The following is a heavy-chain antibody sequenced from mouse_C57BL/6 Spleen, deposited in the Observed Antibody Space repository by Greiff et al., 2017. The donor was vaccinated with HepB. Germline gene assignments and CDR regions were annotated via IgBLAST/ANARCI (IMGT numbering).Heavy chain of an antibody. CDR2: IWGDGST. D-gene: IGHD2-4*01. CDR1: GFSLTSYG. V-gene: IGHV2-3*01. Sequence: VMLVESGPGLVAPSQSLSITCTVSGFSLTSYGVSWVRQPPGNGLEWLGVIWGDGSTNYHSALISRLSISKDNSKSQVFLKLNSLQTDDTATYYCAKMGVDDYDRGFAYWGQGTLVTVSA. CDR3: AKMGVDDYDRGFAY. J-gene: IGHJ3*01.